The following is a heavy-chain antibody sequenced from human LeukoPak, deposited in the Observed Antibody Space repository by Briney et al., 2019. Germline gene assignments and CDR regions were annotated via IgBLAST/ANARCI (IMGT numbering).Heavy chain of an antibody. V-gene: IGHV4-34*01. D-gene: IGHD7-27*01. J-gene: IGHJ5*02. CDR1: GGSFSGYY. Sequence: SETLSLTCTVYGGSFSGYYWSWIRQPPGKGLEWIGEINHSGSTNYNPSLKSRVTISVDTSKNQFSLKLSSVTAADTAVYYCARDRSGDPNWFDPWGQGTLVTVSS. CDR3: ARDRSGDPNWFDP. CDR2: INHSGST.